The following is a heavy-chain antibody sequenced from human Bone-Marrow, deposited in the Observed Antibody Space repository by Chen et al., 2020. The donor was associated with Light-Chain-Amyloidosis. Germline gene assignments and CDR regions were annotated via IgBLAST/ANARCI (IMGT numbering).Heavy chain of an antibody. CDR2: SYRDDSDA. V-gene: IGHV5-51*01. Sequence: EVQLEQSGPEVKKPGESLKISCKGSGYTFPNYWIGWVRQMPGKGLEWMGVSYRDDSDASYSPSFEGQVTISADKSITAANLQWRSLKSSDSAMYYCACGTFGYNFDYWGQGTLVTVSS. CDR1: GYTFPNYW. D-gene: IGHD5-12*01. J-gene: IGHJ4*02. CDR3: ACGTFGYNFDY.